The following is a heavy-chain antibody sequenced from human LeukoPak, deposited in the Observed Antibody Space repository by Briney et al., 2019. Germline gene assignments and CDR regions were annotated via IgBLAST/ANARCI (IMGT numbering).Heavy chain of an antibody. J-gene: IGHJ4*02. D-gene: IGHD3-22*01. CDR2: ISGSGGST. CDR1: GFTFSSYA. CDR3: AKVSPAITMIVVVIPAFDY. Sequence: GGSLRLSCAASGFTFSSYAMSWVRQAPGKGLEWVSAISGSGGSTYYADSVKGRFTISRGNSKNTLYLQMNSLRAEDTAVYYCAKVSPAITMIVVVIPAFDYWGQGTLVTVSS. V-gene: IGHV3-23*01.